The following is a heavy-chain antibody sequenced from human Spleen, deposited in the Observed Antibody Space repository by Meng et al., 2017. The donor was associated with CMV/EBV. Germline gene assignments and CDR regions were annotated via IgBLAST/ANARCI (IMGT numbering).Heavy chain of an antibody. CDR2: FDPEDGET. CDR1: GFTLTELS. CDR3: ARDWECLARSDVFDI. D-gene: IGHD1-26*01. J-gene: IGHJ3*02. Sequence: ASVKVSCKVSGFTLTELSIHWVRQAPGKGLEWMGGFDPEDGETIYAQKFQGRVTMTEDTSTDTAYMELSSLTSDDTAVYYCARDWECLARSDVFDIWGQGTMVTVSS. V-gene: IGHV1-24*01.